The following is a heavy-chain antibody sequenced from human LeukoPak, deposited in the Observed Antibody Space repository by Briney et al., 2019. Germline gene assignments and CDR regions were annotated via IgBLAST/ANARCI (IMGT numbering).Heavy chain of an antibody. CDR3: ATMSGGAFDI. D-gene: IGHD2-15*01. V-gene: IGHV4-59*01. J-gene: IGHJ3*02. CDR2: IYYSGST. Sequence: SETLSLTCSVSGGSISSYFWSWIRQTPGKGLEWLGYIYYSGSTKYNPSLKSRVTISVDTSKNQFSLKLSSVTAADTAVYYCATMSGGAFDIWGQGTMVTVSS. CDR1: GGSISSYF.